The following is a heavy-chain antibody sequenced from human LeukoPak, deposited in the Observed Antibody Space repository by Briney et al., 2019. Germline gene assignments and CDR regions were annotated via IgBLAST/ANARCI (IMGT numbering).Heavy chain of an antibody. D-gene: IGHD1-26*01. CDR2: ISSGGSTM. CDR3: ARDLDVGASTGTFDY. V-gene: IGHV3-48*03. J-gene: IGHJ4*02. CDR1: GFPLSSYE. Sequence: PGGSLRLSCVASGFPLSSYEMHWDRQAPGKGLEWVSYISSGGSTMYYADSVKGRFSISRDNAKNSLYLQMNSLRAEDTGFYYCARDLDVGASTGTFDYWGQGTRVTVSS.